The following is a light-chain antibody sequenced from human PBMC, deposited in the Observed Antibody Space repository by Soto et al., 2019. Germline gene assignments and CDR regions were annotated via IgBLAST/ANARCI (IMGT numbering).Light chain of an antibody. CDR3: MQALQTPWT. V-gene: IGKV2-28*01. J-gene: IGKJ1*01. CDR2: LGS. CDR1: QSLLHSNGYNY. Sequence: DIVMTQSPLSLPVTPGEPASISCRSSQSLLHSNGYNYLDWYLQKPGQSPQLLIYLGSNRASGVLDRFSGSGSGTDFTLKISRVEAEDVGVYYCMQALQTPWTFGQGTKVEI.